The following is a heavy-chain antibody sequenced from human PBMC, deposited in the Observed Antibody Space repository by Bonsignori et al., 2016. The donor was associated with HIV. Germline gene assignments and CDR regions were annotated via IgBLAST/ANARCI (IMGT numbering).Heavy chain of an antibody. Sequence: ASVKVSCKASGYTFTSYGISWVRQAPGQGLEWMGWISAYNGNTNYAQKLQGRVTMTTDTSTSTAYMELRSLRSDDTAVYYCARVVKWELLRFRVDAFDIWGQGTMVTVSS. J-gene: IGHJ3*02. D-gene: IGHD1-26*01. V-gene: IGHV1-18*01. CDR2: ISAYNGNT. CDR3: ARVVKWELLRFRVDAFDI. CDR1: GYTFTSYG.